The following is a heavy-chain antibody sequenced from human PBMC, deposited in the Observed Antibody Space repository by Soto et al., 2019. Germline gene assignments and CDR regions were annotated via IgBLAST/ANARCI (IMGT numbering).Heavy chain of an antibody. Sequence: SETLSLTCTVSGCSISSSSYYWGWIRQPPGKGLEWIGSIYYSGSTYYNPSLKSRVTISVDTSKNQFSLKLSSVTAADTAVYYCARRNDFWSGYSQSYYYYGMDVWGQGTTVTVSS. CDR2: IYYSGST. J-gene: IGHJ6*02. CDR1: GCSISSSSYY. CDR3: ARRNDFWSGYSQSYYYYGMDV. V-gene: IGHV4-39*01. D-gene: IGHD3-3*01.